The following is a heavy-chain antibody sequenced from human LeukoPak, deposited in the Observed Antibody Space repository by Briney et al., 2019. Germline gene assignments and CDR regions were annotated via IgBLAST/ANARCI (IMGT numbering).Heavy chain of an antibody. D-gene: IGHD5/OR15-5a*01. CDR1: GFTFSNYA. J-gene: IGHJ4*02. Sequence: GGSLRLSCAASGFTFSNYAMSWVRQAPGKGLEWVSTISGSGGSTYYVDSVKGRFTISRDNAKNTVSLQMNSLSAEDTAVYYCASVFDSWGQGFLVTVSS. CDR2: ISGSGGST. CDR3: ASVFDS. V-gene: IGHV3-23*01.